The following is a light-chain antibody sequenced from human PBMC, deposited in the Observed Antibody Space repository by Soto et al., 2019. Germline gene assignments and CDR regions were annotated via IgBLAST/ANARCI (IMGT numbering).Light chain of an antibody. CDR2: ATS. Sequence: DNVLTLSPCTLSLSTGDRATLSCRASQSVSSSYLAWYQQKPGQAPRLLIYATSNRATGIPARFSGSGSGTDFTLTISSLEPEDFAVYYCQQRYNWPVTFGQGTRLEIK. J-gene: IGKJ5*01. CDR3: QQRYNWPVT. CDR1: QSVSSSY. V-gene: IGKV3D-20*02.